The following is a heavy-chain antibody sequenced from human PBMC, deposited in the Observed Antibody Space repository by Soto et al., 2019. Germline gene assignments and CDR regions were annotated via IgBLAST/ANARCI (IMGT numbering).Heavy chain of an antibody. Sequence: PGGSLRLSCAASGFTFSSYAMHWVRQAPGKGLEWVAVISYDGSNKYYADSVKGRFTISRDNSKNTLYLQMNCLRAEDTAVYYCARAKAAAGPHYWGQGTLVTVSS. CDR3: ARAKAAAGPHY. V-gene: IGHV3-30-3*01. D-gene: IGHD6-13*01. CDR1: GFTFSSYA. J-gene: IGHJ4*02. CDR2: ISYDGSNK.